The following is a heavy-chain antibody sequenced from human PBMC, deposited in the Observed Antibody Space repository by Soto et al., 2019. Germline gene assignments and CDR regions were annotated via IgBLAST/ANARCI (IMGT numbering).Heavy chain of an antibody. J-gene: IGHJ5*02. CDR1: GGSISSGGYY. V-gene: IGHV4-31*03. CDR2: IYYSGST. CDR3: ARGLDYYDSSGSWFDP. D-gene: IGHD3-22*01. Sequence: QVQLQESGPGLVKPSQTLSLTCTVSGGSISSGGYYWSWIRQHPGKGLEWIGYIYYSGSTYYNPSLKSRVTLSVDTSKNQFSLKLSAVTAADTAVYYCARGLDYYDSSGSWFDPWGQGTLVTVSS.